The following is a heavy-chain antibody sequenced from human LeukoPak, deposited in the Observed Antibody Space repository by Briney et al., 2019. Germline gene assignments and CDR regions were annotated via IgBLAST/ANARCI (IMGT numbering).Heavy chain of an antibody. J-gene: IGHJ4*02. Sequence: GGSLRLSCAASGFTFSNYAMSWVRQAPGKGLEWVSGISGSGGSTYYGDSVKGRFTISRDNSRNTLYLQTNSLRAEDTAVYYCAKPRWELLEDYFDYWGQGTLVTVSS. CDR2: ISGSGGST. CDR1: GFTFSNYA. CDR3: AKPRWELLEDYFDY. V-gene: IGHV3-23*01. D-gene: IGHD1-26*01.